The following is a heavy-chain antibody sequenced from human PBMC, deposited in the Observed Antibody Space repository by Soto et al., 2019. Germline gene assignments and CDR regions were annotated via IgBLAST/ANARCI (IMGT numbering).Heavy chain of an antibody. CDR2: ISGSGGST. D-gene: IGHD2-15*01. CDR3: AKDRFIQDIVVVVAATLDY. J-gene: IGHJ4*02. V-gene: IGHV3-23*01. Sequence: HAWCPKLSCAASRFSVNSYAVSWARQTPGKGLEWVSAISGSGGSTYYADSVKGRFTISRDNSKNTLYLQMNSLRAEDTAVYYCAKDRFIQDIVVVVAATLDYWGQGTLVTVSS. CDR1: RFSVNSYA.